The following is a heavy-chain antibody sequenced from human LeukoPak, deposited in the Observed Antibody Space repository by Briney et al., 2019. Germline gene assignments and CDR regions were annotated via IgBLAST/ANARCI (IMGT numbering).Heavy chain of an antibody. CDR2: ISSGSAYI. D-gene: IGHD1-14*01. J-gene: IGHJ4*02. CDR1: GFPFTTYA. CDR3: ARSRPVDY. V-gene: IGHV3-21*01. Sequence: GGSLRLSCAASGFPFTTYALSWVRQAPGRGLEWVSSISSGSAYIYYADSVKGRFTISRDNAKNSLYLQMNSLRAEDTAVYYCARSRPVDYWGQGTLVTVSS.